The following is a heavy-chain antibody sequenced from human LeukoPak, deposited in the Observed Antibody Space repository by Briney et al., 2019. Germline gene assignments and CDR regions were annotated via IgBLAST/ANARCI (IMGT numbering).Heavy chain of an antibody. Sequence: SETLSLTCAVSGGSISSSNSWSWVRQPPGKGLEWIGEIYHSGSTNYNPSLKSRVTISVDKSKNQFSLKLSSVTAADTAVYYCARVGIAAAGKLDYWGQGTLVTVSS. V-gene: IGHV4-4*02. CDR1: GGSISSSNS. CDR3: ARVGIAAAGKLDY. J-gene: IGHJ4*02. D-gene: IGHD6-13*01. CDR2: IYHSGST.